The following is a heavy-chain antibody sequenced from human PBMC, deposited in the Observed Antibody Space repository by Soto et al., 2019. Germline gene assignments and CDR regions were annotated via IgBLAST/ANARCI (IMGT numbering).Heavy chain of an antibody. J-gene: IGHJ4*02. CDR2: ISGGGSNT. CDR1: GFPFSSYV. V-gene: IGHV3-23*01. CDR3: AKDSNKYSSSLRGRYFDY. Sequence: EVQLLESGGGLVQRGGSLRLSCAASGFPFSSYVMSWVLQAPGKGLEWVSGISGGGSNTFYADSVKGRFTISRDNSKNTLLLQMNSLGAEDTAVYYCAKDSNKYSSSLRGRYFDYWGQGIGVTVSS. D-gene: IGHD4-4*01.